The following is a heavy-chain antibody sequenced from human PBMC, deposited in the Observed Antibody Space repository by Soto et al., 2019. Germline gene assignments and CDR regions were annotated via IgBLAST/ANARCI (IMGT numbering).Heavy chain of an antibody. Sequence: QVQLVQSGAEVKKPGSSVKVSCKASGVTFSFYTINWVRQAPGLGLEWVGRINPILSMSNYAQKFQGRVTMTADKSTSTAYMELRSLRSEDTAMYYCATSYGSGYRAFDYWGQGALVTVSS. J-gene: IGHJ4*02. CDR2: INPILSMS. CDR3: ATSYGSGYRAFDY. V-gene: IGHV1-69*02. CDR1: GVTFSFYT. D-gene: IGHD3-10*01.